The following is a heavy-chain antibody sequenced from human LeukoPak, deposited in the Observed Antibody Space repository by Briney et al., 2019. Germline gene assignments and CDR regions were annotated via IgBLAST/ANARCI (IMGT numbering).Heavy chain of an antibody. D-gene: IGHD6-13*01. J-gene: IGHJ5*02. Sequence: GSLRLSCAASGFTFSSYAMSWIRQPAGKGLEWIGRIYTSGSTNYNPSLKSRVTMSVDTSKNQFSLKLSSVTAADTAVYYCARDRGDSSSWTYNWFDPWGQGTLVTVSS. V-gene: IGHV4-4*07. CDR2: IYTSGST. CDR1: GFTFSSYA. CDR3: ARDRGDSSSWTYNWFDP.